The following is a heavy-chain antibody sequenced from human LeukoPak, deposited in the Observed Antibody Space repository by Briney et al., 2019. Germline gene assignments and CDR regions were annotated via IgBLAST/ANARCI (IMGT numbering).Heavy chain of an antibody. Sequence: SETLSLTCTDSGGSPSGFYTCWVRQPPGKGLECIGYIHYSGSTNYVPSLKSRARISMDTSKNQFSLSLRSGTAADTAVYYCARLGLRQETNLIPDYWGLGTLVTVSS. J-gene: IGHJ4*02. D-gene: IGHD2-21*01. V-gene: IGHV4-59*08. CDR3: ARLGLRQETNLIPDY. CDR2: IHYSGST. CDR1: GGSPSGFY.